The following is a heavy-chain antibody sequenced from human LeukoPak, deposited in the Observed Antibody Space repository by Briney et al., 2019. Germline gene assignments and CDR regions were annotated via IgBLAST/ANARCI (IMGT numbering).Heavy chain of an antibody. J-gene: IGHJ4*02. CDR1: GGSISSSSYY. Sequence: PSETLSLTCTVSGGSISSSSYYWGWIRQPPGKGLEWIGSIYYSGSTYYNPSLKSRVTISVDTSKNQFSLKLSSVTAADTAVYYCARIAGVAAAAVGGGGYYFDYWGQGTLVTVSS. D-gene: IGHD6-13*01. V-gene: IGHV4-39*07. CDR2: IYYSGST. CDR3: ARIAGVAAAAVGGGGYYFDY.